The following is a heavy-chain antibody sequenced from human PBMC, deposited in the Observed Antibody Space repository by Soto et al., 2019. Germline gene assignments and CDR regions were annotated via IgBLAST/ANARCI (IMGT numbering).Heavy chain of an antibody. CDR2: IYHGDSDT. V-gene: IGHV5-51*01. D-gene: IGHD5-18*01. CDR3: ARGTTAMANYYYYGMDV. CDR1: GYNFTSYW. J-gene: IGHJ6*02. Sequence: GESLKISCKGFGYNFTSYWIGWVRQRPGKGVELMGIIYHGDSDTRYSPSFQGQVTISADKSTSTAYLQWSSLKASDTAMYYCARGTTAMANYYYYGMDVWGQGTTVTVSS.